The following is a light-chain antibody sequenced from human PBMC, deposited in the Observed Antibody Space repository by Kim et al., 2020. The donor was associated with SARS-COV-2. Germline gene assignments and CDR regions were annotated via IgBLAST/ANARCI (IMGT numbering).Light chain of an antibody. V-gene: IGLV2-14*03. CDR2: DVS. CDR3: SSYAGSITWV. J-gene: IGLJ3*02. CDR1: SSDVGGYNY. Sequence: QSALTQPASVSGSPGQSITISCTGTSSDVGGYNYVSWYQQHPGKAPKLIIYDVSKRPSGVSNRFSGSKSGNTASLTISGVQAEDEADYYCSSYAGSITWVFGGGTQLTVL.